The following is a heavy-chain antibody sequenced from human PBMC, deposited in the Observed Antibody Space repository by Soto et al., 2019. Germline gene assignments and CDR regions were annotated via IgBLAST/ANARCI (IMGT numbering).Heavy chain of an antibody. CDR2: INPHGGST. CDR3: ARGPYDSSGYYSY. Sequence: ASVKVSCKASGYTFTNYGISWVRQAPGQGPEWIGVINPHGGSTVYAQKFQGRVTMTRDTSASTVYMELSSLRSEETAVYYCARGPYDSSGYYSYWGQGTMVTVSS. CDR1: GYTFTNYG. J-gene: IGHJ4*02. D-gene: IGHD3-22*01. V-gene: IGHV1-18*04.